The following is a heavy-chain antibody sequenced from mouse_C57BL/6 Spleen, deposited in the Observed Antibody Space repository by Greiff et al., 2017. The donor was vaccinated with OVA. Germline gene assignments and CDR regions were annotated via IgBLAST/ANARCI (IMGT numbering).Heavy chain of an antibody. Sequence: EVKLVESGEGLVKPGGSLKLSCAASGFTFSSYAMSWVRQTPEKRLEWVAYISSGGDYIYYADTVKGRFTISRDNARNTLYLQMSSLKSEDTAMYYCTRDHDYGSSYWYFDVWGTGTTVTVSS. CDR1: GFTFSSYA. D-gene: IGHD1-1*01. CDR2: ISSGGDYI. CDR3: TRDHDYGSSYWYFDV. V-gene: IGHV5-9-1*02. J-gene: IGHJ1*03.